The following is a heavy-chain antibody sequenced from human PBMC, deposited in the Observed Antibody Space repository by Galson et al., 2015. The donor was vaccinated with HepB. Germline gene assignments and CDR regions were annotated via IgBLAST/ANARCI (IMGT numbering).Heavy chain of an antibody. CDR1: GFTFSGFS. CDR2: ISYDGHNK. Sequence: SLRLSCADSGFTFSGFSMHWVRQAPGKGLEWVAVISYDGHNKNYADSVKGRFTISRDNSKNTLYPQMNSLRAEDTAVYYCARAAYCGGDCYSDDYYYMDVWGKGTTVTVSS. V-gene: IGHV3-30-3*01. CDR3: ARAAYCGGDCYSDDYYYMDV. D-gene: IGHD2-21*01. J-gene: IGHJ6*03.